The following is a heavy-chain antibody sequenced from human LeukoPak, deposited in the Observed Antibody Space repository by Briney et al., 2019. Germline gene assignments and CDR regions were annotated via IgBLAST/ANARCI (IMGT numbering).Heavy chain of an antibody. D-gene: IGHD3-16*01. V-gene: IGHV4-59*01. J-gene: IGHJ4*02. CDR3: ARGPVERFPFDY. CDR2: IYYSGST. Sequence: ETLSLSCTVSGGSISSYYWSWIRQPPGKGLEWIGYIYYSGSTNYNPSLKSRVTISVDTSKNQFSLKLSSVTAADTAVYYCARGPVERFPFDYWGQGTLVTVSS. CDR1: GGSISSYY.